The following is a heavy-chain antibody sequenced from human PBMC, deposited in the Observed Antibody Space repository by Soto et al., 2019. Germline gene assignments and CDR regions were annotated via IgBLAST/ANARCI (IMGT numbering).Heavy chain of an antibody. CDR1: GFSLTTSGVG. D-gene: IGHD3-3*01. CDR3: AHRVLRTVFGLVTTTAIYFDF. J-gene: IGHJ4*02. CDR2: IFSDDDK. V-gene: IGHV2-5*02. Sequence: QITLKESGPTVVKPTETLTLTCTFSGFSLTTSGVGVGWVRQSPGKAPEWLALIFSDDDKRYSTSLKSRLTITKDTSKNQVVLTMANVDPADTATYYCAHRVLRTVFGLVTTTAIYFDFWGQGTPVVVSS.